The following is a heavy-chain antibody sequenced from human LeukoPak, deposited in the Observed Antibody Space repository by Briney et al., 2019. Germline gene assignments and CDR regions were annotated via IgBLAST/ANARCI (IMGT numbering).Heavy chain of an antibody. CDR2: ISVYNGNT. CDR1: GYTFTTYG. D-gene: IGHD3-22*01. V-gene: IGHV1-18*01. CDR3: ARDYYDSSGSSWFDP. J-gene: IGHJ5*02. Sequence: APVKVSCKASGYTFTTYGISWVRQAPGQGLEWMGWISVYNGNTYYAQRLQGRVTMTIDTSTSTAYMELRSLRSDDTALYYCARDYYDSSGSSWFDPWGQGTLVTVSS.